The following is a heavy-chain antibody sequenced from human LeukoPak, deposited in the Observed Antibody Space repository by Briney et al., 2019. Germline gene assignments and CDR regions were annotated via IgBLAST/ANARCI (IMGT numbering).Heavy chain of an antibody. Sequence: GGSLRLSCAVSGFTFSSYAMSWVRQAPGKGLQWVSAISGSGGSTYYADSVKGRFTISRDNSKNTLYLQMNSLRAEDTAVYYCAKEPDYGDYFDYWGQGTLVTVSS. V-gene: IGHV3-23*01. CDR3: AKEPDYGDYFDY. CDR1: GFTFSSYA. D-gene: IGHD4-17*01. J-gene: IGHJ4*02. CDR2: ISGSGGST.